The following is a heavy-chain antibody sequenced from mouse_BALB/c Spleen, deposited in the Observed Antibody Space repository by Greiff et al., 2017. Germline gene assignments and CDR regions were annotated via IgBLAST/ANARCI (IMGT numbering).Heavy chain of an antibody. J-gene: IGHJ4*01. V-gene: IGHV3-2*02. Sequence: VQLKESGPGLVKPSQSLSLTCTVTGYSITSDYAWNWIRQFPGNKLEWMGYISYSGSTSYNPSLKSRISITRDTSKNQFFLQLNSVTTEDTATYYCASHYYGYVGYAMDYWGQGTSVTVSS. CDR3: ASHYYGYVGYAMDY. CDR2: ISYSGST. D-gene: IGHD1-2*01. CDR1: GYSITSDYA.